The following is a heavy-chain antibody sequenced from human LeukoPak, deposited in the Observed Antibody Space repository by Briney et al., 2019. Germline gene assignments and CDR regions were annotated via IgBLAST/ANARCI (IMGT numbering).Heavy chain of an antibody. CDR3: AREALLWFGYYMDV. Sequence: PSETLSLTCAVYGGSFSGYYWSWIRQPPGKGLEWIGSIYYSGSTYYNPSLKSRVTISVDTSKNQFSLKLSSVTAADTAVYYCAREALLWFGYYMDVWGKGTTVTVSS. CDR2: IYYSGST. CDR1: GGSFSGYY. D-gene: IGHD3-10*01. V-gene: IGHV4-34*01. J-gene: IGHJ6*03.